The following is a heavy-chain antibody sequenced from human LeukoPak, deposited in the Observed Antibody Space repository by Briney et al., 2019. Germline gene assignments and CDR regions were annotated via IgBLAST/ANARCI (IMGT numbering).Heavy chain of an antibody. CDR2: INHSGCS. Sequence: SKTLSLTCAVYGGSFSAYYWTWIRQPPGKGLEWIGEINHSGCSNYNSSLTSRITISVDTSYKQFSLRLTSATAADTAVYYCAPRGDIEHSYVYGKWFDPWGQGTRVTVSS. V-gene: IGHV4-34*01. CDR3: APRGDIEHSYVYGKWFDP. J-gene: IGHJ5*02. CDR1: GGSFSAYY. D-gene: IGHD5-18*01.